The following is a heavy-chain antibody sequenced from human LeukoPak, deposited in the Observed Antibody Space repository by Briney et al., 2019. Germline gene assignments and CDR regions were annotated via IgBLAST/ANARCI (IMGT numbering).Heavy chain of an antibody. CDR3: AKGRGYSGYDFRYFDY. V-gene: IGHV3-9*01. J-gene: IGHJ4*02. Sequence: GGSLRLSCAASGFTFDDYAMHWVRQAPGKGLGWVSGISWNSGSIGYADSVKGRFTISRDNAKNSLYLQMNSLRAEDTALYYCAKGRGYSGYDFRYFDYWGQGTLVTVSS. D-gene: IGHD5-12*01. CDR1: GFTFDDYA. CDR2: ISWNSGSI.